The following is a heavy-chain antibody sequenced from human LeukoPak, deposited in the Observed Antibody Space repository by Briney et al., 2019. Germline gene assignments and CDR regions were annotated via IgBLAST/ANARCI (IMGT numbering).Heavy chain of an antibody. CDR3: ARDLGYCSSTSCYWLDY. D-gene: IGHD2-2*01. CDR1: GYTFTSYG. CDR2: ISAYNGNT. Sequence: ASVKVSCKASGYTFTSYGISWVRQAPGQGLEWMGWISAYNGNTNHAQKLQGRVTMTTDTSTSTAYMELRSLRSDDTAVYYCARDLGYCSSTSCYWLDYWGQGTLVTVSS. J-gene: IGHJ4*02. V-gene: IGHV1-18*01.